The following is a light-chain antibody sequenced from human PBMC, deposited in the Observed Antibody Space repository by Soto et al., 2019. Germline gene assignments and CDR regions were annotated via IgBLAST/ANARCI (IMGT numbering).Light chain of an antibody. J-gene: IGKJ5*01. CDR2: DAS. CDR1: QNIRNL. CDR3: QQYNTYAT. V-gene: IGKV1-5*01. Sequence: DIQLTHSPSTLSGAFGDSVSVSCRASQNIRNLLAWYQHKPGKAPKPLIYDASTLKTGVPSRFSGSGSGSEFNFTITGLQPDDFATYFCQQYNTYATFGQGTRLEIK.